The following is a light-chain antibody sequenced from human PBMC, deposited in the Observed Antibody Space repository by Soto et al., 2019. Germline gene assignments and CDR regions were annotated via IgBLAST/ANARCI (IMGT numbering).Light chain of an antibody. CDR2: GAS. CDR1: QTVSITY. Sequence: PGESATLSCRARQTVSITYLTWYQQKPGQAPRLLIFGASKRATGIPDRFSGSGSGRDFTLTISGLEPEDFAVYYCQQYGSSPLISFGQGTRVEIK. V-gene: IGKV3-20*01. J-gene: IGKJ5*01. CDR3: QQYGSSPLIS.